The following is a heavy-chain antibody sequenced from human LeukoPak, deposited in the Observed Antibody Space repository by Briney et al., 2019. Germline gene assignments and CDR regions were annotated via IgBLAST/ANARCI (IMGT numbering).Heavy chain of an antibody. CDR3: ARVGVSWGGFDI. D-gene: IGHD7-27*01. V-gene: IGHV3-30*03. Sequence: GGPLRLSCAASGFTFSRYGMHWVRQAPGKGLEWVTLISYDGTSGYYADSVKGRFTISRDNAKNTVYLQMNSLRADDTAVYYCARVGVSWGGFDIWGQGTMVTVSS. CDR1: GFTFSRYG. CDR2: ISYDGTSG. J-gene: IGHJ3*02.